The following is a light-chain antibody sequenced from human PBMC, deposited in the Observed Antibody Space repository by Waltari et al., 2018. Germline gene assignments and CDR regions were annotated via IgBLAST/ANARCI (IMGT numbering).Light chain of an antibody. J-gene: IGKJ1*01. CDR2: GAS. V-gene: IGKV1-39*01. CDR1: ESIMSY. Sequence: DIQMTQSPTSLSASVGDSVAITCRASESIMSYLNWYQQKPGTPPKVRIYGASTLEKGVPPRFSGSGSGTEFTFTIRSLQPGDFATYFCQPAFSTPPTFGQGTKVEIK. CDR3: QPAFSTPPT.